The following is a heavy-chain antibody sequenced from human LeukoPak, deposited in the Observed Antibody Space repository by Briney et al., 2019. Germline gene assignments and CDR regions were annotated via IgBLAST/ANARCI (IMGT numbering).Heavy chain of an antibody. CDR1: GYSISNDYY. D-gene: IGHD2-15*01. J-gene: IGHJ5*02. V-gene: IGHV4-38-2*02. Sequence: RPSETLSLTCTVSGYSISNDYYWGWIRQSPGKGLEWIGSIYHSGSTYYNPSLKSRVTISVDTSKNQFSLKLSSVTAADTAVYYCARDGWRNWFDPWGQGTLVTVSS. CDR3: ARDGWRNWFDP. CDR2: IYHSGST.